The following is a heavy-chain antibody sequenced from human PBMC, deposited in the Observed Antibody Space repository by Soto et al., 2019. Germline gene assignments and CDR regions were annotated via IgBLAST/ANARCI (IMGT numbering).Heavy chain of an antibody. Sequence: VQLVETGGGLIQPGGSLRLSCAASGFTVSSNYMSWVRQAPGQGLEWMGWISAYNGNTNYAQKLQGRVTMTTDTSTSTAYMELRSLRSDDTAVYYCARVFSARNWFDPWGQGTLVTVSS. V-gene: IGHV1-18*04. CDR3: ARVFSARNWFDP. D-gene: IGHD3-10*02. CDR1: GFTVSSNY. J-gene: IGHJ5*02. CDR2: ISAYNGNT.